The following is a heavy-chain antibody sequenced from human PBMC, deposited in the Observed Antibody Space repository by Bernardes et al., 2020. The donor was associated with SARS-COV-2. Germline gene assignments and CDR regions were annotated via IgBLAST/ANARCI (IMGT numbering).Heavy chain of an antibody. CDR2: IRGIGTQS. Sequence: RGCLSPSSVPSGFTFSCYATSWVSQPPEKVFEWVSLIRGIGTQSSYADSVKGRLTISRANYKNTPYLQMNTLSAADTAVYYCAKDPRTKAVAVAGNTCFDYWGLGTLVTVSS. D-gene: IGHD6-13*01. V-gene: IGHV3-23*01. J-gene: IGHJ4*02. CDR1: GFTFSCYA. CDR3: AKDPRTKAVAVAGNTCFDY.